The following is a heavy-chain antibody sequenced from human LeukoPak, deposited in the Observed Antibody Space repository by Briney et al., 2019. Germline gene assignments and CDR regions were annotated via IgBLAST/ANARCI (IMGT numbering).Heavy chain of an antibody. D-gene: IGHD3-9*01. CDR3: TRDLTISGPIGY. V-gene: IGHV1-2*06. J-gene: IGHJ4*02. CDR1: GYTFTDYA. CDR2: IDPHSGGT. Sequence: ASVKVSCKASGYTFTDYAIHWVRQAPGQGLEWMGRIDPHSGGTNYAQKFQGRVTLTRDASISTAYMDLSRLRSGDTAFYYCTRDLTISGPIGYWGQETLVTVSS.